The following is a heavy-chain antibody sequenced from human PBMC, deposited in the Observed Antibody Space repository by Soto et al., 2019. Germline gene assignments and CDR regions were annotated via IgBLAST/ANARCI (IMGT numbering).Heavy chain of an antibody. J-gene: IGHJ6*02. Sequence: EVQLLESGGGLVQPGGSLRLPCAASGFTFSSYAMSWVRQAPGKGLEWVSGISGSGGSTYYVDSVKGRFTISRDNSKNTLYLQMNSLRAEDTAVYFCANTPTINIAVAGTDYYGMDVWGQGTTVTVSS. CDR2: ISGSGGST. CDR1: GFTFSSYA. D-gene: IGHD6-19*01. CDR3: ANTPTINIAVAGTDYYGMDV. V-gene: IGHV3-23*01.